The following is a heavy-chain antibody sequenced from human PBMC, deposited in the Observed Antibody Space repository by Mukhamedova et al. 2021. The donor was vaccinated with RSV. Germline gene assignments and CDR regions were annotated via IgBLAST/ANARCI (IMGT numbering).Heavy chain of an antibody. D-gene: IGHD1-26*01. Sequence: ISWVRQMPGKGLEWMGRIDPSDSYTNYSPSFQGHVTISADKSISTAYLQWSSLKASDTAMYYCARLPARALLGPLNWFDPWGQGTL. V-gene: IGHV5-10-1*01. CDR3: ARLPARALLGPLNWFDP. J-gene: IGHJ5*02. CDR2: IDPSDSYT.